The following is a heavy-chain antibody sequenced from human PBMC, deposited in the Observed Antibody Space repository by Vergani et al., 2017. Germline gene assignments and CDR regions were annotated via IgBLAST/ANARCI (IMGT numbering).Heavy chain of an antibody. Sequence: QVQLVQSGAEVKKPGASVKVSCKASGYTFTSYYMHWVRQAPGQGLEWMGIINPSGGSTSYAQKFQGRVTMTRDTSTSTVYMELSSLRSEDTAVYYCARDYQLLQTSYYDMDVWGKGTTVTVSS. CDR3: ARDYQLLQTSYYDMDV. V-gene: IGHV1-46*01. J-gene: IGHJ6*03. CDR1: GYTFTSYY. D-gene: IGHD2-2*01. CDR2: INPSGGST.